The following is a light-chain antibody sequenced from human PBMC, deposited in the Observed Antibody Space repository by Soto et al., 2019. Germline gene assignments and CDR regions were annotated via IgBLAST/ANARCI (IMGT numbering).Light chain of an antibody. V-gene: IGLV2-11*01. CDR3: CSYAGSYTV. J-gene: IGLJ2*01. Sequence: QSALTQPHSVSGSPGQTVTISGTGTSSDVGGYNYVSWYQQHPGKAPKLMIYDVSKRPSGVPDRFSGSKSGNTASLTISGLQAQDEADYYCCSYAGSYTVFGGGTKLTVL. CDR1: SSDVGGYNY. CDR2: DVS.